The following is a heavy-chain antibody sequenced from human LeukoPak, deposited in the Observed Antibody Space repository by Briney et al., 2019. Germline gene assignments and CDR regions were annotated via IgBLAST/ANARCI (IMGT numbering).Heavy chain of an antibody. J-gene: IGHJ4*02. CDR2: FDPEDGET. D-gene: IGHD3-22*01. CDR3: ATENPPRYYYDSSGYYYGY. CDR1: GYTLTELS. V-gene: IGHV1-24*01. Sequence: ASVKVSCKVSGYTLTELSMHWVRQAPGKGLEWMGGFDPEDGETIYAQKFQGRVTMTEDTSTDTAYMELSSLRSEDTAVYYCATENPPRYYYDSSGYYYGYWGQGTLVTVSS.